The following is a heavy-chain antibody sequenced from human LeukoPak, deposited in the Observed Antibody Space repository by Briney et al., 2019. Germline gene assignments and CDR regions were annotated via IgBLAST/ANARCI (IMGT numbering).Heavy chain of an antibody. D-gene: IGHD6-13*01. Sequence: SETLSLTCTVSGGSISSYYWSWIRQPPGKGLEWIGYIYYSGSTNYNPSLESRVTISVDTSKNQFSLKLSSETAADTAVYYCASGYSSSWLLDYWGQGTLVTVSS. CDR1: GGSISSYY. CDR3: ASGYSSSWLLDY. J-gene: IGHJ4*02. CDR2: IYYSGST. V-gene: IGHV4-59*01.